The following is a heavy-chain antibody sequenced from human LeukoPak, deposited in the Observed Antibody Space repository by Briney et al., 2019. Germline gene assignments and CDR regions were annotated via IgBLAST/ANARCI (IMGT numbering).Heavy chain of an antibody. CDR2: IWYDGSNK. CDR3: ARAGIVGLYYYYMDV. Sequence: GGSLRLSCAASGFTFSSHGMHWVRQAPGKGLECVALIWYDGSNKYYADSVRGRFTISRDNSKNTLYLQVQSVRGEDTAVYYCARAGIVGLYYYYMDVWGKGTTVAVSS. V-gene: IGHV3-33*01. D-gene: IGHD2-21*01. CDR1: GFTFSSHG. J-gene: IGHJ6*03.